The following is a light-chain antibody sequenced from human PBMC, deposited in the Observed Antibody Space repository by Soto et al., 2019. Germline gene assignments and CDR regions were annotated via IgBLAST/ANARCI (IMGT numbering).Light chain of an antibody. CDR2: DVS. J-gene: IGLJ2*01. Sequence: QSVLXXXXSXXXSXGQSXTIXXXXXXSDVGGYNYVSWYQQHPGKAPKLMIYDVSNRPSGVSNRFSGSKSGNTASLTISGLQAEDEADYYCSSYTSSSTLVFXGGTKLTVL. CDR3: SSYTSSSTLV. V-gene: IGLV2-14*01. CDR1: XSDVGGYNY.